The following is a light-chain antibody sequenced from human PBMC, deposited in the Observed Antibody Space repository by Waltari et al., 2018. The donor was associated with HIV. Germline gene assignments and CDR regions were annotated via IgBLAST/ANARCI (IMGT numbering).Light chain of an antibody. CDR3: QQRSNWPALS. CDR2: DAS. CDR1: QNVNTF. J-gene: IGKJ4*01. Sequence: EIVLTQSPATLSLSPGERAILSCRASQNVNTFLAWYQQQPGQAPRLLIFDASKRATGIPARFSGRGAGTDFTLTISSLDAEDSAFYFCQQRSNWPALSFGGGTKVEIK. V-gene: IGKV3-11*01.